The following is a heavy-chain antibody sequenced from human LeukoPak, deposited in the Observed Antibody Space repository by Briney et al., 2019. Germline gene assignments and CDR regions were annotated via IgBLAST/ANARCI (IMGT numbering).Heavy chain of an antibody. V-gene: IGHV3-23*01. CDR1: GFTFSSSA. D-gene: IGHD3-16*01. CDR2: ISGSGGGT. CDR3: ARDAHGLGDGMDV. J-gene: IGHJ6*02. Sequence: PGGSLRLSCAASGFTFSSSAMSWVRQAPGKGLEWLSGISGSGGGTYYADSVKGRFTISRDDSKNTLYLQMHSLRAEDTAVYYCARDAHGLGDGMDVWGQGTTVTVSS.